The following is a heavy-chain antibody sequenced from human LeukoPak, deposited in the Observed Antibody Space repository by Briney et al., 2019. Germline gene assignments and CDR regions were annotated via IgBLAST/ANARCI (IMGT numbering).Heavy chain of an antibody. CDR3: ARHYCSSTSCYIDY. Sequence: PSETLSLTCTVSGGSISSYCWSWIRQPPGKGLEWIGYIYTSGSTNYNPSLKSRVTISVDTSKNQFSLKLSSVTAADTAVYYCARHYCSSTSCYIDYWGQGTLVTVSS. V-gene: IGHV4-4*09. CDR2: IYTSGST. CDR1: GGSISSYC. J-gene: IGHJ4*02. D-gene: IGHD2-2*01.